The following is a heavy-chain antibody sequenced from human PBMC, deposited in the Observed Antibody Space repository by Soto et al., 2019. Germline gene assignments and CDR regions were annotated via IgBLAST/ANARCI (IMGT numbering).Heavy chain of an antibody. V-gene: IGHV1-69*01. J-gene: IGHJ4*02. CDR3: ARGGSGYVWFNEF. D-gene: IGHD3-22*01. Sequence: QEQLVQSGAEVKKPGSSVKVSCKASGGLFSSYAISWVRQAPGQGLEWMGGIIPVFSTAYYAQKFQGRVTITADESTNTALRELSSLRSEDTAMYYCARGGSGYVWFNEFWGQGALVTVSS. CDR2: IIPVFSTA. CDR1: GGLFSSYA.